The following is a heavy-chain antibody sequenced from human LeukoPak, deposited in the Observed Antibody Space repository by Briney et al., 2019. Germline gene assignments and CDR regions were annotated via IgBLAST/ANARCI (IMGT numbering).Heavy chain of an antibody. CDR3: ARSYIYYYGSGSYYNYYYGMDV. CDR2: INHSGST. J-gene: IGHJ6*02. V-gene: IGHV4-34*01. Sequence: PSETLSLTCAVYGVSFSGYYWSWIRQPPGKGLEWIGEINHSGSTNYNPSLKSRVTISVDTSKNQFSLKLSSVTAADTAVYYCARSYIYYYGSGSYYNYYYGMDVWGQGTTVTVSS. CDR1: GVSFSGYY. D-gene: IGHD3-10*01.